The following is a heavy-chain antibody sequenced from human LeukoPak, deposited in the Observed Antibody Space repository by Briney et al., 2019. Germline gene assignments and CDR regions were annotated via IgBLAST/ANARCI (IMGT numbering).Heavy chain of an antibody. V-gene: IGHV5-51*01. D-gene: IGHD6-13*01. J-gene: IGHJ4*02. CDR2: IYPGDSDT. Sequence: GESLKISCKGSGYSFTSYWIGWVRQMPGKGPEWMGIIYPGDSDTRYSPSFQGQVTISADKSISTAYLQWSSLKASDTAMYYCASLLAAAGTFFDYWGQGTLVTVSS. CDR1: GYSFTSYW. CDR3: ASLLAAAGTFFDY.